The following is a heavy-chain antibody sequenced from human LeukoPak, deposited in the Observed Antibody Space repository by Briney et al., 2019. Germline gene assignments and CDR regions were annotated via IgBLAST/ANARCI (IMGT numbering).Heavy chain of an antibody. J-gene: IGHJ4*02. CDR1: GYTFTGYY. CDR3: ASSSSGWSMGYFDY. D-gene: IGHD6-19*01. Sequence: ASVKVSCKASGYTFTGYYMHWVRQAPGQGLEWMGWINPNSGGTNYAQKFRGRVTMTRDTSISTAYMELSRLRSDDTAVYYCASSSSGWSMGYFDYWGQGTLVTVSS. CDR2: INPNSGGT. V-gene: IGHV1-2*02.